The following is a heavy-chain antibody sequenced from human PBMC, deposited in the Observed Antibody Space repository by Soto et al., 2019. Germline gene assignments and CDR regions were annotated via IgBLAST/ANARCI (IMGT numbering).Heavy chain of an antibody. Sequence: GETLKISWKGSGYSFTSYWIGWVRQMPGKGLELMVIIYPGDSDTRYRPSFQGKVTISAYKSISTAYLQWSSLNASDTAMYYCARRGYDSVTRYYGMDXWGQGTLGTVS. CDR3: ARRGYDSVTRYYGMDX. V-gene: IGHV5-51*01. J-gene: IGHJ6*02. D-gene: IGHD5-12*01. CDR1: GYSFTSYW. CDR2: IYPGDSDT.